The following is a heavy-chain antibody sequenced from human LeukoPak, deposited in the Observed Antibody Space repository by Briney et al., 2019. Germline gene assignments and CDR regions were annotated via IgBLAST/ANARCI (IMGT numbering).Heavy chain of an antibody. CDR2: ISSSSSYI. V-gene: IGHV3-21*01. CDR1: GFTFSRYS. CDR3: AKDRGTTGLAPPSMDV. Sequence: GGSLRLSCEASGFTFSRYSLTWVRQAPGKGLEWVSSISSSSSYIYYADSVKGRFTISRDNAKNSLYLQMNSLRAEDTALYYCAKDRGTTGLAPPSMDVWGKGTTVTISS. J-gene: IGHJ6*03. D-gene: IGHD1-14*01.